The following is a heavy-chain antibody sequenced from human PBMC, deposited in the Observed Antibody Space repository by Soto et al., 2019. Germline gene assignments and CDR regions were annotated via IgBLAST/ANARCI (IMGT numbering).Heavy chain of an antibody. CDR2: ISGSGDFT. D-gene: IGHD3-10*01. CDR1: GFTFSSYA. CDR3: AKGFYGSGSYYNERAFES. V-gene: IGHV3-23*01. Sequence: PGGSLRLSCAASGFTFSSYAMIWVRQAPGKGLEWVSAISGSGDFTYYADSVKGRFTISRDNPKNTIYLQMNSLRAEDTAVYYCAKGFYGSGSYYNERAFESWGQGTLVTVSS. J-gene: IGHJ4*02.